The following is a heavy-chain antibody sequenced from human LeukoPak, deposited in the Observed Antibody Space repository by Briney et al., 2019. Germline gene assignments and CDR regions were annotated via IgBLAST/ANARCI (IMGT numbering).Heavy chain of an antibody. V-gene: IGHV4-34*01. CDR1: GGSFSGYY. CDR2: INHSGST. J-gene: IGHJ4*02. CDR3: ARGRHGSPPPGY. Sequence: SETLSLTCAVHGGSFSGYYWSWIRQPPGKGLEWIGEINHSGSTNYNPSLKSRVTISVDTSKNQFSLKLSSVTAADTAVYYCARGRHGSPPPGYWGQGTLVTVSS. D-gene: IGHD5-24*01.